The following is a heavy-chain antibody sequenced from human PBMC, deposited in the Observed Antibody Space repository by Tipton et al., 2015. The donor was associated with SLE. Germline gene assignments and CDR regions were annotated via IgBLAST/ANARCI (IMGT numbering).Heavy chain of an antibody. CDR2: IWYDGSNE. CDR3: AKDGAHDILTGYSIKYMDV. CDR1: GFIFSTFG. D-gene: IGHD3-9*01. Sequence: SLRLSCAPSGFIFSTFGIHWVRQAPGKGLEWVAVIWYDGSNEYYADSVKGRFTVSRDSGKDTISLQMNSLRAEDTAVYYCAKDGAHDILTGYSIKYMDVWGKGTTVTVSS. V-gene: IGHV3-33*06. J-gene: IGHJ6*03.